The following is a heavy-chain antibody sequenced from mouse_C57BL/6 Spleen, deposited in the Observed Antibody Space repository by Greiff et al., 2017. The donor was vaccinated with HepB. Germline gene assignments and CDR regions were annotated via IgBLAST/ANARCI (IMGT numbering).Heavy chain of an antibody. V-gene: IGHV5-16*01. CDR2: INYDGSST. Sequence: EVMLVESEGGLVQPGSSLKLSCTASGFTFSDYYMAWVRQVPEKGLEWVANINYDGSSTYYLDSLKSRFIISRDNAKNILYLQMSSLKSEDTATYYCARIYYGNYEWYFDVWGTGTTVTVSS. CDR1: GFTFSDYY. CDR3: ARIYYGNYEWYFDV. J-gene: IGHJ1*03. D-gene: IGHD2-1*01.